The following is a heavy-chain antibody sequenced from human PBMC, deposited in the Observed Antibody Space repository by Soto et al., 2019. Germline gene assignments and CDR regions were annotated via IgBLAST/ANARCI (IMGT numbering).Heavy chain of an antibody. J-gene: IGHJ5*02. Sequence: GASVKVSCKTSGDTFTDSSMHCVRQAPGQGLEWMGWINLNSGDTNYAEKFRGRVTMTRDTSIITAYMELTRLKSNDTAVYYCARDLGGYDLYGPDTWGQGTLVTVS. CDR2: INLNSGDT. D-gene: IGHD5-12*01. CDR1: GDTFTDSS. V-gene: IGHV1-2*02. CDR3: ARDLGGYDLYGPDT.